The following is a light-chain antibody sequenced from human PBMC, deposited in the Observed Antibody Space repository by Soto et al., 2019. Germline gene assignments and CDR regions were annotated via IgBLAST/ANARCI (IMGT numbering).Light chain of an antibody. CDR3: AAWDDSLNGSV. CDR2: SNH. CDR1: SSNIGSYT. V-gene: IGLV1-44*01. J-gene: IGLJ1*01. Sequence: QSVLTQPPSASGTPGQTGTVSCSGSSSNIGSYTVNWYQQLPGTAPKLVIYSNHQRPSGVPDRFSGSKSGTSASLAISGLQSEDEADYYCAAWDDSLNGSVFGSGTKVTVL.